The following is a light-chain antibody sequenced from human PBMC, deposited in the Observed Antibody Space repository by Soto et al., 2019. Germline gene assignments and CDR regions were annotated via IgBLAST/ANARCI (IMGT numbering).Light chain of an antibody. J-gene: IGKJ1*01. Sequence: DIVMTQSLATLSVSTGERTTLSCRASQSVDSNLAWYQQKPGQAPGLLIYDASSRATGIPARFSGSGSGTEFTLTISSLQAEDFAVYYCQQYNRWRTFGQGTKVDIK. V-gene: IGKV3-15*01. CDR2: DAS. CDR1: QSVDSN. CDR3: QQYNRWRT.